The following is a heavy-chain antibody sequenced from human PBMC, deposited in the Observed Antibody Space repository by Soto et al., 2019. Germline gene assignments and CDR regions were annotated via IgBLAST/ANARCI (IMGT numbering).Heavy chain of an antibody. J-gene: IGHJ5*02. CDR3: ARAGRAAAGSA. D-gene: IGHD6-13*01. V-gene: IGHV4-38-2*01. CDR1: GYSISSGYY. CDR2: IYHSGST. Sequence: PSETLSLTYAVSGYSISSGYYWGWIRQPPGKGLEWIGSIYHSGSTYYNPSLKSRVTISVDTSKNQFSLKLSSVTAADTAVYYCARAGRAAAGSAWGQGTLVTVSS.